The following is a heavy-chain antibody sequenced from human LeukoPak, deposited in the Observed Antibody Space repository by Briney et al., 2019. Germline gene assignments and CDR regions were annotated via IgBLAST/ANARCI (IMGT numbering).Heavy chain of an antibody. CDR3: AHSYDFDSSGFHRPTAV. Sequence: GGSLRLSCAASGFVVSANYMSWVRQAPGKGLQWVSVFYSGSHTYHTDGTTYYADSVKGRFTISGDKSADIVYLQMHSLRLDDTAVYYCAHSYDFDSSGFHRPTAVWGQGALVTVSS. CDR2: FYSGSHTYHTDGTT. CDR1: GFVVSANY. J-gene: IGHJ4*02. D-gene: IGHD3-22*01. V-gene: IGHV3-53*05.